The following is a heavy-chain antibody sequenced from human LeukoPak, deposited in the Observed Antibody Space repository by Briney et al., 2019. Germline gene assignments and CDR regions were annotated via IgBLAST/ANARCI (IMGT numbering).Heavy chain of an antibody. D-gene: IGHD5-18*01. CDR2: IYSGDSGT. CDR1: GYSFTSYW. Sequence: GESLKISCKGSGYSFTSYWFGWVRQLPGKGLEWLGIIYSGDSGTRYSPSFQGQVTISVDKSISTAYLQWSSLKASDTAMYDCARPVGYSYGPINWFDPWGQGTLVSVSS. J-gene: IGHJ5*02. V-gene: IGHV5-51*01. CDR3: ARPVGYSYGPINWFDP.